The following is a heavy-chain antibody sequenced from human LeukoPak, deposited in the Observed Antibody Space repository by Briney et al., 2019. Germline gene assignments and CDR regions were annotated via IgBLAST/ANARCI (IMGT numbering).Heavy chain of an antibody. CDR1: AGSTSSYY. D-gene: IGHD3-3*01. CDR3: ARYDFWRGYYPEGYGMDV. Sequence: SETLSLTCTVSAGSTSSYYWSWIRQPPGKGLEWIGYIYYSGSTNYNPSLKSRVTISVDTSKNQFSLKLSSVTAANTAVYYCARYDFWRGYYPEGYGMDVWGQGTTVTVSS. J-gene: IGHJ6*02. CDR2: IYYSGST. V-gene: IGHV4-59*08.